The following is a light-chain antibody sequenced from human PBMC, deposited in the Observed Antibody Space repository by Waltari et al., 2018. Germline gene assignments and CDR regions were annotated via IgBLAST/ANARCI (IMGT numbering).Light chain of an antibody. J-gene: IGKJ4*01. Sequence: EIVLTQSPGTLSSSQGERATLSCRASQSVSNNFLNWYQQKPGQAPRLLIYGASSRATGIPDRFSGSGSGTDFTLTISRLEPEDFAVYYCQQYDSIVLTFGGGTKVEI. CDR2: GAS. V-gene: IGKV3-20*01. CDR1: QSVSNNF. CDR3: QQYDSIVLT.